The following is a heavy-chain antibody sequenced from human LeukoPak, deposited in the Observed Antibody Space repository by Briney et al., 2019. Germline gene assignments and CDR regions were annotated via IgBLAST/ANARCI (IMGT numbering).Heavy chain of an antibody. V-gene: IGHV4-4*02. CDR3: ARGFSSSWYGNWFDP. D-gene: IGHD6-13*01. J-gene: IGHJ5*02. CDR2: IYHSGST. CDR1: GGSISSSNW. Sequence: SGTLSLTCAVSGGSISSSNWWSWVRQPPGKGLEWIGEIYHSGSTNYNPSLKSRVTISVDKSKNQFSLKLSSVTAADTAVYYCARGFSSSWYGNWFDPWGQGTLVTVSS.